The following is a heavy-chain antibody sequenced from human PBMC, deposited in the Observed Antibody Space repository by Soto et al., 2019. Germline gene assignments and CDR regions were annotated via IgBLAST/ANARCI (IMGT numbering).Heavy chain of an antibody. Sequence: QITLKESGPTLVKPTQTLTLTCTFSGFSLSTSGVGVGWIRQPPGKALEWLGIIYWDDDKRYSPSLKSRVTITKDTSKNQLALTMTNMDPVDTATYYCAHLPWQHLWPRAPVVYWGQGTPVTVSS. V-gene: IGHV2-5*02. J-gene: IGHJ4*02. CDR2: IYWDDDK. CDR3: AHLPWQHLWPRAPVVY. D-gene: IGHD5-18*01. CDR1: GFSLSTSGVG.